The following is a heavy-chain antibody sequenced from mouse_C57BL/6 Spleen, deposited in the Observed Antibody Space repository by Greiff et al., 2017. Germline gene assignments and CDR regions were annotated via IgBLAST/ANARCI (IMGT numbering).Heavy chain of an antibody. D-gene: IGHD4-1*01. CDR1: GYTFTDYE. V-gene: IGHV1-15*01. CDR3: TRSLTGYYFDY. CDR2: IDPETGGT. Sequence: QVHVKQSGAELVRPGASVTLSCKASGYTFTDYEMHWVKQTPVHGLEWIGAIDPETGGTAYNQKFKGKAILTADKSSSTAYMELRSLTSEDSAVYYCTRSLTGYYFDYWGQGTTLTVSS. J-gene: IGHJ2*01.